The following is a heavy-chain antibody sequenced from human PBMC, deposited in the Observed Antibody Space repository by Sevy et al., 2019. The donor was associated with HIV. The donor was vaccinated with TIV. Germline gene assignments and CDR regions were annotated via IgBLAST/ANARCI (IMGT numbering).Heavy chain of an antibody. J-gene: IGHJ4*02. D-gene: IGHD3-10*01. CDR2: LSFGCGEI. CDR3: ARGIYGSGSRLGLGY. Sequence: GGSLRLSCAASGFTFSKYSMSWVRQPPGKGLEWVSTLSFGCGEINYADSVKGRFTISRDNSKSSVYLQMNNLRAEDTAVYYCARGIYGSGSRLGLGYWGQGTLVTVSS. CDR1: GFTFSKYS. V-gene: IGHV3-23*01.